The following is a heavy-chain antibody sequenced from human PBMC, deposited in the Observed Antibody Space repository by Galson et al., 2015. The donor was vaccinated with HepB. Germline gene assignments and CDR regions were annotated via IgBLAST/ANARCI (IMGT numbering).Heavy chain of an antibody. V-gene: IGHV3-30-3*01. J-gene: IGHJ4*02. CDR1: GFVFSSHA. Sequence: SLRLSCAASGFVFSSHALHWVRQAPGKGLEWVAIVSNDGSRKYYADSVRGRFTISRDNSYSTLYLQMNSLRDEDTALYYCARDVGVGGTSGVPDYWGQGTLVTVSS. CDR2: VSNDGSRK. D-gene: IGHD1-26*01. CDR3: ARDVGVGGTSGVPDY.